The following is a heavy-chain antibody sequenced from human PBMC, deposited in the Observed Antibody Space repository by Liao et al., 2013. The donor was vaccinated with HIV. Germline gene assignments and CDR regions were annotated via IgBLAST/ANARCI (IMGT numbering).Heavy chain of an antibody. V-gene: IGHV4-4*07. D-gene: IGHD3-3*01. CDR1: GGSISSYY. CDR3: ARGTDFDY. Sequence: QVEPQESGPRLMKPSETLSLTCTVSGGSISSYYWSWLRQSAGKGLEWIGRIHPTGNTNYNPSLRRRVSISVDSSTNRFSLLMTSMTAADTAVYYCARGTDFDYWGLGTQVVVSS. CDR2: IHPTGNT. J-gene: IGHJ4*02.